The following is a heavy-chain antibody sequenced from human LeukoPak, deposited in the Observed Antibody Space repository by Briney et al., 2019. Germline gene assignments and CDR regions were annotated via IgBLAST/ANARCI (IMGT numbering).Heavy chain of an antibody. D-gene: IGHD5-12*01. CDR2: IDASGST. V-gene: IGHV4-4*07. CDR3: ARRSYGGYSY. J-gene: IGHJ4*02. CDR1: GASVSSYY. Sequence: SETLSLTCTVSGASVSSYYWIWIRQPAGRGLEWIGRIDASGSTNYNPSLKSRVTMSVDSSKNQFSLKVSSVTAADTAVYYCARRSYGGYSYWGQGTLVTVSS.